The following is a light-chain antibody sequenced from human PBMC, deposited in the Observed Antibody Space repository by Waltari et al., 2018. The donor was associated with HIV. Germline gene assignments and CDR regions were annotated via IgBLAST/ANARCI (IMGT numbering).Light chain of an antibody. CDR1: QGSSSY. J-gene: IGKJ3*01. V-gene: IGKV1-9*01. CDR3: QQLNSYPVPFT. CDR2: SAS. Sequence: DIQLTQSPSFLSASVGDRVTITCRASQGSSSYLAWYQQKPGKAPKLLIYSASTLQSGVPSRFSGRASRTEFTLTISSLQPEDFATDYCQQLNSYPVPFTFGPGTKVDI.